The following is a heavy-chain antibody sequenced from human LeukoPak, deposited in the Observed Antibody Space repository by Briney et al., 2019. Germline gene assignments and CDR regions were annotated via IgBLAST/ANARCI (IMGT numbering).Heavy chain of an antibody. Sequence: PGGSLRLSCAASGFTFSSYSMNWVRQARGKGLEWASSISSSSSYIYYADSVKGRFTISRDNAKNSLYLQMNSLRAEDTAVYYCARGGLDYYGSGSYYRHFDYWGQGTLVTVSS. J-gene: IGHJ4*02. CDR1: GFTFSSYS. D-gene: IGHD3-10*01. CDR2: ISSSSSYI. CDR3: ARGGLDYYGSGSYYRHFDY. V-gene: IGHV3-21*01.